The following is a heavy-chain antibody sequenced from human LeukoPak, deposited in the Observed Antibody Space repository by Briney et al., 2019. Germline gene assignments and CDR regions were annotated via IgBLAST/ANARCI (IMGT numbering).Heavy chain of an antibody. CDR2: ISGRGGST. D-gene: IGHD3-10*01. J-gene: IGHJ4*02. Sequence: GGSLRLSCAASGFTVSSYAMSWVRQAPGKGLGWVSAISGRGGSTYYADSGKGRCTISRDNSKNTLYLQMNSLRAEDTAVYYCAKERYYGSGSYFDYWGQGTLVTVSS. V-gene: IGHV3-23*01. CDR1: GFTVSSYA. CDR3: AKERYYGSGSYFDY.